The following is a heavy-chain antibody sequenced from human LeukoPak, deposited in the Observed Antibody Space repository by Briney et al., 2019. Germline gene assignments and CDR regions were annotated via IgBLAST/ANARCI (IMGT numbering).Heavy chain of an antibody. Sequence: GGSLRLSCAASGFTFSSYDMNWVRQVPGKGLEWISYISSSSSSIYYADSVKGRFTISRDNAKNSLYLQVNSLRAEDTAVYYCARILYGSGRYGTFDYWGQGTLVTVSS. CDR1: GFTFSSYD. J-gene: IGHJ4*02. V-gene: IGHV3-48*04. CDR2: ISSSSSSI. D-gene: IGHD3-10*01. CDR3: ARILYGSGRYGTFDY.